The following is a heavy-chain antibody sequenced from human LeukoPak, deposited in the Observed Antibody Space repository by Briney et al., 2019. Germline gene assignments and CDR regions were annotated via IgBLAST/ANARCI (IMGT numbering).Heavy chain of an antibody. D-gene: IGHD3-22*01. Sequence: SETLSLTCTVSGGSISRGRNYWSWIRQPAGKGLEWIGRISSSGSTNYNPSLKSRVTISVDTSKNQFSLKLSSVTAADTAVYFCARGPYSYDSSGAFDIWGQGTMVTVSS. CDR1: GGSISRGRNY. V-gene: IGHV4-61*02. J-gene: IGHJ3*02. CDR3: ARGPYSYDSSGAFDI. CDR2: ISSSGST.